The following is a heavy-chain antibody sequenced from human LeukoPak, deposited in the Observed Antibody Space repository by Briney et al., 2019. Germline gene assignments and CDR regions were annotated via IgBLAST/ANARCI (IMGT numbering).Heavy chain of an antibody. V-gene: IGHV1-2*02. Sequence: GASVKVSCKASGYTFTGYYIHWVRQAPGQSLEWMGWVTPNTGGTNYAQKFQGRVTMTRDTSISTAYMELSRLTSDDTAVYYCARDQIASPNWELDCWGQGTLVTVSS. J-gene: IGHJ4*02. CDR3: ARDQIASPNWELDC. CDR2: VTPNTGGT. D-gene: IGHD1-1*01. CDR1: GYTFTGYY.